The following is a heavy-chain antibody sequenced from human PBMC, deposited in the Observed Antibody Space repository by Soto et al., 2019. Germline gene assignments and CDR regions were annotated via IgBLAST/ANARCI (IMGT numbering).Heavy chain of an antibody. CDR3: VRGGGGGLFDP. CDR1: GSTFGDPY. CDR2: ISPGSRYP. Sequence: PGGSLRLSCAGSGSTFGDPYMSWIRQAPGKGLEWLSYISPGSRYPAYADSVKGRFTISRDNAKRSLYLQMMSLTAEDTAIYYCVRGGGGGLFDPWGQGTMVTVSS. V-gene: IGHV3-11*06. J-gene: IGHJ5*02. D-gene: IGHD2-15*01.